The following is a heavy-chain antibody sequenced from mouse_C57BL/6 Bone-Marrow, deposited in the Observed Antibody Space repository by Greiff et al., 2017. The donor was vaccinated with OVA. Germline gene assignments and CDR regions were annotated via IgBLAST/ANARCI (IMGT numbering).Heavy chain of an antibody. Sequence: QVQLKQPGAELVKPGASVKVSCKASGYTFTSYWMHWVKQRPGQGLEWIGRIHPSDSDTNYNQKFKGKATLTVDKSSSTAYMQLSSLTSEDSAVYYCAMGEYDAGYYFDYWGQGTTLTVSS. V-gene: IGHV1-74*01. D-gene: IGHD2-14*01. J-gene: IGHJ2*01. CDR1: GYTFTSYW. CDR3: AMGEYDAGYYFDY. CDR2: IHPSDSDT.